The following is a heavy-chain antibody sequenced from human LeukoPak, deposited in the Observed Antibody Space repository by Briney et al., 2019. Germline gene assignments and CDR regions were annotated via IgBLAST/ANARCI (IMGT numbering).Heavy chain of an antibody. Sequence: ASVKVSCKASGYTFTGYYMHWVRQAPGEGLEWMGWINPNSGGTNYAQKIQGRVTMTRDTSISTAYMELSRLRSDDTAVYYCARVVPAAMPSLYYYGMDVWGQGTTVTVSS. V-gene: IGHV1-2*02. J-gene: IGHJ6*02. CDR2: INPNSGGT. CDR1: GYTFTGYY. CDR3: ARVVPAAMPSLYYYGMDV. D-gene: IGHD2-2*01.